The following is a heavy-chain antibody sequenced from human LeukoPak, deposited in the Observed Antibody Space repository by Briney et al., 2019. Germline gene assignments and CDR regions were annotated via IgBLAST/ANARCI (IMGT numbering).Heavy chain of an antibody. CDR1: GFTFSDYD. CDR2: IGTAGDT. CDR3: ARVAKERVGGVYYFDY. J-gene: IGHJ4*02. V-gene: IGHV3-13*01. D-gene: IGHD1-1*01. Sequence: GGSLRLSRAASGFTFSDYDMHWVRQATGKGLEWVSAIGTAGDTYYTGSVKGRFTISRENAKNSLYLQMNSLRAGDTAVYYCARVAKERVGGVYYFDYWGQGTLVTVSS.